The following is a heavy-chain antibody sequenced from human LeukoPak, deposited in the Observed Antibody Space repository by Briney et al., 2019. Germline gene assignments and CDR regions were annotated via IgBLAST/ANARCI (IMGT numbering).Heavy chain of an antibody. J-gene: IGHJ4*02. D-gene: IGHD6-6*01. Sequence: SETLSLTCTVSGGSISSYYWSWIRQPPGKGLEWIGYIYYSGSTNYNPSLKSRVTISVDTSKNQFSLELSSVTAADTAVYYCARGIAARRSGYYFDYWGQGTLVTVSS. CDR3: ARGIAARRSGYYFDY. CDR2: IYYSGST. V-gene: IGHV4-59*01. CDR1: GGSISSYY.